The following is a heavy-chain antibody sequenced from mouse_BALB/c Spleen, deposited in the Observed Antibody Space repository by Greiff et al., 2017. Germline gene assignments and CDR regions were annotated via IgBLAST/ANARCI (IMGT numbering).Heavy chain of an antibody. CDR1: GFTFTDYY. CDR2: IRNKANGYTT. J-gene: IGHJ4*01. Sequence: EVHLVESGGGLVQPGGSLRLSCATSGFTFTDYYMSWVRQPPGKALEWLGFIRNKANGYTTEYSASVKGRFTISRDNSQSILYLQMNTLRAEDSATYYCARGDYAMDYWGQGTSVTVSS. V-gene: IGHV7-3*02. CDR3: ARGDYAMDY.